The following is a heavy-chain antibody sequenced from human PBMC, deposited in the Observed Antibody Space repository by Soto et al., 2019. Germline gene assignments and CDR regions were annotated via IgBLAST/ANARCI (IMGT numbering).Heavy chain of an antibody. CDR1: GFTFSDRY. J-gene: IGHJ3*02. D-gene: IGHD3-22*01. Sequence: GGSLRLSCAASGFTFSDRYMDWVRQAPGKGLEWVGRTRNKANSYTTEYAASVKGRFTISRDDSKNSLYLQMNSLKTEDTAVYYCARHYYDSSGYYWSSAFDIWGQGTMVTVSS. V-gene: IGHV3-72*01. CDR2: TRNKANSYTT. CDR3: ARHYYDSSGYYWSSAFDI.